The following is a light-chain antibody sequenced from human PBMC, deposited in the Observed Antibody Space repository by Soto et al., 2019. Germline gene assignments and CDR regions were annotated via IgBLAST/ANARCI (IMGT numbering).Light chain of an antibody. CDR2: GAS. CDR3: HQYGRSPRGT. CDR1: QSVTDNY. V-gene: IGKV3-20*01. Sequence: DIVLTQSPGTLSSSPGGRATLSCRASQSVTDNYLAWYQHKPGQAPRLLIYGASSRATGIPDRFGGSGSGTDFTLTISRLEPEDFAMYYCHQYGRSPRGTFGQGTKVDIK. J-gene: IGKJ1*01.